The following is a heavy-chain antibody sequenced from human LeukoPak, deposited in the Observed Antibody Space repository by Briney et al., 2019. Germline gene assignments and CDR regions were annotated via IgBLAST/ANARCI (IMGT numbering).Heavy chain of an antibody. V-gene: IGHV1-18*01. Sequence: ASAKVSCKASGYTFTSYGISWVRQAPGQGPELMGWISAYNGNTNYAQKLQGRVTMTTDTSTSTAYMELRSLRSDDTAVYYCARDYSSGWYIGPRLAEYFQHWGQGTLVTVSS. CDR2: ISAYNGNT. J-gene: IGHJ1*01. CDR3: ARDYSSGWYIGPRLAEYFQH. D-gene: IGHD6-19*01. CDR1: GYTFTSYG.